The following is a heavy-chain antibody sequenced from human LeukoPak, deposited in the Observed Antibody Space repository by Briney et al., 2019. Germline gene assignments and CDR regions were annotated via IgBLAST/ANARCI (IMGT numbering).Heavy chain of an antibody. CDR2: IWYDGSNK. D-gene: IGHD3-10*01. V-gene: IGHV3-33*01. CDR1: GFTFSSYG. CDR3: AREFKGNYYGSGKLDY. J-gene: IGHJ4*02. Sequence: GGSLRLSCAASGFTFSSYGMHWVRQAPGKGLEWVAVIWYDGSNKYYADSVKGRFTISRDNSKNTLYLQMNSLRAEDTAVYHCAREFKGNYYGSGKLDYWGQGTLVTVSS.